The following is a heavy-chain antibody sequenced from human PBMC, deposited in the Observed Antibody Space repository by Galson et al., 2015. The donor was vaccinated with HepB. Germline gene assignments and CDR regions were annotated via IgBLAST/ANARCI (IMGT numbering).Heavy chain of an antibody. V-gene: IGHV6-1*01. Sequence: CAISGDSVSGTITTWNWIRQSPPRGLEWLGRTYYRSKWYNDYALSVKSRITINPDPSKNQFSLQLNSVTAEDTAVYYCAKSSLTGATDYWGQGTLVTVSS. CDR1: GDSVSGTITT. D-gene: IGHD5-24*01. CDR2: TYYRSKWYN. CDR3: AKSSLTGATDY. J-gene: IGHJ4*02.